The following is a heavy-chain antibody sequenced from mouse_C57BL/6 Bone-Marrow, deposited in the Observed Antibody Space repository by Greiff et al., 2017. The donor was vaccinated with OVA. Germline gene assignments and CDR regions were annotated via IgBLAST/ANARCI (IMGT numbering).Heavy chain of an antibody. J-gene: IGHJ3*01. CDR2: IYPRSGNT. CDR1: GYTFTSYG. CDR3: AKSPRGFAY. V-gene: IGHV1-81*01. Sequence: VQLVESGAELARPGASVKLSCKASGYTFTSYGISWVKQRTGQGLEWIGEIYPRSGNTYYNEKFKGKATLTADKSSSTAYMELRSLTSEDSAVYFCAKSPRGFAYWGQGTLVTVSA.